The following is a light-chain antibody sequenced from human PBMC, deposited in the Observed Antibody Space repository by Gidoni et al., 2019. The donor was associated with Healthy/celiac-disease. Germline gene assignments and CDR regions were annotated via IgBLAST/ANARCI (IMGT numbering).Light chain of an antibody. CDR2: DAS. J-gene: IGKJ4*01. V-gene: IGKV1-33*01. CDR3: QQYDNLPALT. Sequence: DIQMTESPFSLSASVGDRVTITCQASQDISNLLNWYQQKPGKAPKLLIYDASNVETGVPSRFSGSGSGTDFTFTISSLQPEDIATYYCQQYDNLPALTFGGGTKVEIK. CDR1: QDISNL.